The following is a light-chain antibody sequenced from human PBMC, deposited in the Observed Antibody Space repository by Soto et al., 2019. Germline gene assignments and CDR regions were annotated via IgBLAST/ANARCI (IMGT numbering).Light chain of an antibody. CDR1: QSVSSN. V-gene: IGKV3-15*01. CDR2: GAS. J-gene: IGKJ4*01. Sequence: EIVMTQSPATLSVSPGERATLSCRASQSVSSNLAWYQQKPGQAPRLLIYGASTRATGIPARSSASRSGTEFTLTISSLQSENFAVYYCQQYNTWPPLTFGGGTKVQIQ. CDR3: QQYNTWPPLT.